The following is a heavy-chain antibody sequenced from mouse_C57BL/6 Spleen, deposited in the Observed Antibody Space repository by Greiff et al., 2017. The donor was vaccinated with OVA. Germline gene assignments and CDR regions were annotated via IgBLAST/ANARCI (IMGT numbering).Heavy chain of an antibody. Sequence: QVQLQQPGAELVRPGTSVKLSCKASGYTFTSYWMHWVKQRPGQGLEWIGVIDPSDSYTNYNQKFKGKATLPVDTSSSTAYMQLSSLTSEDSAVYYGARWLYSNYEGYYFDDWGQGTTLTVSS. CDR1: GYTFTSYW. J-gene: IGHJ2*01. CDR2: IDPSDSYT. CDR3: ARWLYSNYEGYYFDD. D-gene: IGHD2-5*01. V-gene: IGHV1-59*01.